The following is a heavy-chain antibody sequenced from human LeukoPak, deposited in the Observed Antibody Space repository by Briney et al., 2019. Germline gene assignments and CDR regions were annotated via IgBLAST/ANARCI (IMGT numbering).Heavy chain of an antibody. Sequence: GRSLRLSCAAPGFNFSSYGMHWVRQAPGKGLEWVTSIWFDGSNIHYADSVKGRVIISRDNSKSALYLQMNSLRAEDTAIYYCARDSLPMAVTGPFDHWGQGALVTVSS. D-gene: IGHD6-19*01. CDR1: GFNFSSYG. CDR3: ARDSLPMAVTGPFDH. CDR2: IWFDGSNI. V-gene: IGHV3-33*01. J-gene: IGHJ4*02.